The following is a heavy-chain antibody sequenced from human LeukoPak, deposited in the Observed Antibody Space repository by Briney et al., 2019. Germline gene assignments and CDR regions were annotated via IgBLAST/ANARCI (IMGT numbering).Heavy chain of an antibody. CDR3: ASPGNWNYGYYYYYMDV. CDR1: GGTFSSYA. J-gene: IGHJ6*03. V-gene: IGHV1-69*01. CDR2: IIPIFGTA. Sequence: ASVKVSCKASGGTFSSYAISWVRQAPGQGLEWMGGIIPIFGTANYAQKFQGRVTITADESTSTAYMELSSLRSEDTAVYYCASPGNWNYGYYYYYMDVWGKGTTVTVSS. D-gene: IGHD1-7*01.